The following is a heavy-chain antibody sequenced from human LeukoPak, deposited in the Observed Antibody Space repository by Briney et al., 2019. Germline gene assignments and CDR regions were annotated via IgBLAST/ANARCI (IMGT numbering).Heavy chain of an antibody. Sequence: PGGSLRLSCTASGFAFDELGMSWARRVPGKGLEWVSGINWSGGSTGYADPLRGRFTISRDNAKNSLYLQMDSLRAEDTALYYCARAPITSPFYFDYWGQGTLVTVSS. D-gene: IGHD2-2*01. V-gene: IGHV3-20*04. J-gene: IGHJ4*02. CDR2: INWSGGST. CDR1: GFAFDELG. CDR3: ARAPITSPFYFDY.